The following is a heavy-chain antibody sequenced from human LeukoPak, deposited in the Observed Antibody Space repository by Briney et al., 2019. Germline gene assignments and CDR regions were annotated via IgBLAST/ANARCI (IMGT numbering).Heavy chain of an antibody. J-gene: IGHJ4*02. CDR2: ISYDGSNK. Sequence: PGGSLRLSCAACGFTFSTYGMHLVRQAPGKGLEWVAVISYDGSNKYYADSVKGRFTISRDNSKNTLHLQMNSLRAEDTAVYYCAKDRTSNWGSFDYWGQGTLVTVSS. CDR3: AKDRTSNWGSFDY. CDR1: GFTFSTYG. V-gene: IGHV3-30*18. D-gene: IGHD3-16*01.